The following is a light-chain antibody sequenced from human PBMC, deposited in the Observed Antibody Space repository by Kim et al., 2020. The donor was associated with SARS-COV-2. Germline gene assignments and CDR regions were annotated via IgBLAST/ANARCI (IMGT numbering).Light chain of an antibody. J-gene: IGKJ5*01. CDR2: DAS. V-gene: IGKV1-13*02. CDR1: HGISSA. CDR3: QQFYSYPIT. Sequence: AVVGDSVTITCRASHGISSALAWYQQTSGKAPQLLIYDASTLESRVPSRFSGSCSGTDFTLTISSVQPEDFATYYCQQFYSYPITFGQGTRLEIK.